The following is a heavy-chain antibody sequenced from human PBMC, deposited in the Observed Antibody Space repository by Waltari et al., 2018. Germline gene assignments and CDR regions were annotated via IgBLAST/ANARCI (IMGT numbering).Heavy chain of an antibody. CDR1: GDSLSGNFF. V-gene: IGHV4-4*02. CDR3: ASDRGRGLYLDS. Sequence: QVQLQASGPALVKPSGTLSLTCSVAGDSLSGNFFWSWVRQSPGKGLEWIGQVHQSGRSNYNPSLESRVTVSMDTSKNQFSLRVTSVTAADTAIYYCASDRGRGLYLDSWGQGTLVTVSP. J-gene: IGHJ4*02. D-gene: IGHD2-15*01. CDR2: VHQSGRS.